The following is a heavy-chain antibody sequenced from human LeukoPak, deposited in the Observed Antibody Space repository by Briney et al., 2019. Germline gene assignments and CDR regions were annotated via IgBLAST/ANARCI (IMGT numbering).Heavy chain of an antibody. CDR2: ISAYNGNT. V-gene: IGHV1-18*01. CDR3: ATSSTTHIAVAGT. CDR1: GYTFTSYG. D-gene: IGHD6-19*01. Sequence: GASVKVSCKASGYTFTSYGISWVRQAPGQGLEWMGWISAYNGNTNYAQKLQGRVTMTTDTSTSTAYMQLRSLRSDDTAVYYCATSSTTHIAVAGTWGQGTLVTVSS. J-gene: IGHJ5*02.